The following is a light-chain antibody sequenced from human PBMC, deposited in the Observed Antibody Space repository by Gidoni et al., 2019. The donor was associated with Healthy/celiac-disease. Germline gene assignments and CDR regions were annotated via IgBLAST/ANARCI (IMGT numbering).Light chain of an antibody. J-gene: IGKJ2*01. CDR2: DAS. V-gene: IGKV3-15*01. CDR3: QQYNNWPPRYT. Sequence: EIVMTHSPATLSVSPGERATLSCRASQSVSSNLAWYQQKPGQAPRLLIYDASTRATGIPARFSGSGSGTDFTLTISSLQSEDFAVYYCQQYNNWPPRYTFGQGTKLEIK. CDR1: QSVSSN.